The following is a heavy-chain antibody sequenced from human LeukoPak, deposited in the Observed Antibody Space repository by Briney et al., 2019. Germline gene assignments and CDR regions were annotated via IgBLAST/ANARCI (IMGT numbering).Heavy chain of an antibody. V-gene: IGHV3-30*18. CDR2: ISYDGSNK. CDR3: AKEAGSGWRYFDN. CDR1: GFTFSSYG. J-gene: IGHJ4*02. Sequence: GGSLRLSCAASGFTFSSYGMHWVRQAPGKGLEWVAVISYDGSNKYYADSVKGRFTISRDDSKNTLFLQMNNLRAEDTAVYYCAKEAGSGWRYFDNWGQGTLVTVSS. D-gene: IGHD6-19*01.